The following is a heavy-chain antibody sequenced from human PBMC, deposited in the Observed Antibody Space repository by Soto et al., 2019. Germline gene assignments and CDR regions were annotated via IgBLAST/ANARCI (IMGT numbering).Heavy chain of an antibody. CDR2: IYYSGST. CDR1: GGSISSGDYY. D-gene: IGHD2-15*01. CDR3: GRVDGVECSGGSCYHPNAFDI. J-gene: IGHJ3*02. V-gene: IGHV4-30-4*01. Sequence: QVQLQESGPGLVKPSQTLSLTCTVSGGSISSGDYYWSWIRQPPGKALEWIGYIYYSGSTYYSPAVTSLVTISVDTSKNQFSLKLSSVTAADTAVYYCGRVDGVECSGGSCYHPNAFDIWGQGTMVTVSS.